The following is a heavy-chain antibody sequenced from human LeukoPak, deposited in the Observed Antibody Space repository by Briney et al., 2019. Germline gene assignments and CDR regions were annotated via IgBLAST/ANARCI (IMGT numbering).Heavy chain of an antibody. CDR3: VVVPAAMNDY. D-gene: IGHD2-2*01. CDR1: GGSISSYY. V-gene: IGHV4-34*01. CDR2: INHSGST. J-gene: IGHJ4*02. Sequence: SETLSLTCTVSGGSISSYYWSWIRQPPGKGLEWIGEINHSGSTNYNPSLKSRVTISVDTSKNQFSLKLSSVTAADTAVYYCVVVPAAMNDYWGQGTLVTVSS.